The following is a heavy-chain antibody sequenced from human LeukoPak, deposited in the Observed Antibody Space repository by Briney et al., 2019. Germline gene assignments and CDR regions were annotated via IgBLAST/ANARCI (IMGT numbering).Heavy chain of an antibody. CDR1: GFTFSSYD. CDR3: ARGDMVRGKGVFDY. Sequence: GGSLRLSCAASGFTFSSYDMHWVRQATGKGLEWVSAIGTAGDTYYPGSVKGRFTISRENAKNSLYLQMNSLRAGDTAVYYCARGDMVRGKGVFDYWGQGTLVTVSS. V-gene: IGHV3-13*01. J-gene: IGHJ4*02. D-gene: IGHD3-10*01. CDR2: IGTAGDT.